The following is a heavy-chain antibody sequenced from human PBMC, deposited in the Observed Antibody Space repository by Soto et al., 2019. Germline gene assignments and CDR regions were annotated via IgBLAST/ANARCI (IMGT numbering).Heavy chain of an antibody. CDR3: ARRYGPGFDY. CDR2: IYYSGST. D-gene: IGHD4-17*01. V-gene: IGHV4-31*03. Sequence: SQNLSLTCTVSGGSISSGGYYWSWIRQHPGKGLEWIGYIYYSGSTYYNPSLKSRVTISVDTSKNQFSLKLSSVTAADTAVYYCARRYGPGFDYWGQGTLVTVSS. CDR1: GGSISSGGYY. J-gene: IGHJ4*02.